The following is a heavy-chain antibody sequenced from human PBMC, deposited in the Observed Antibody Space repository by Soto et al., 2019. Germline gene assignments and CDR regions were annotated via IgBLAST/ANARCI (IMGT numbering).Heavy chain of an antibody. CDR3: ARGRTIAAALYY. J-gene: IGHJ4*02. CDR1: GYTFTSYG. V-gene: IGHV1-18*04. D-gene: IGHD6-13*01. CDR2: ISAYNGNT. Sequence: SGKVSLKASGYTFTSYGISWVRQAPGQGLEWMGWISAYNGNTNYAQKLQGRVTMTTDTSTSTAYVELRSLRSDDTAVYYCARGRTIAAALYYWGQGTPVTVSS.